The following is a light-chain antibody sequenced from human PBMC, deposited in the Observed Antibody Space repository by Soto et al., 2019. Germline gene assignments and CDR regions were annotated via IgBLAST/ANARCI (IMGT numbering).Light chain of an antibody. Sequence: ELGLTQSPGTLSLYQGGRAPLSCRSSQSVSLSLAWYQQKPGQAPRLLIYGASTRATGIPARFSGSGSGTEFTLTISSLQSEDFAVYYRQQYNNWPRTFGQGTKVAIK. J-gene: IGKJ1*01. CDR3: QQYNNWPRT. V-gene: IGKV3-15*01. CDR2: GAS. CDR1: QSVSLS.